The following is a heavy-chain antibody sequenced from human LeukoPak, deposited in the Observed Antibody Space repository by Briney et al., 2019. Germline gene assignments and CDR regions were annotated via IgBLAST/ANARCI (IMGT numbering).Heavy chain of an antibody. D-gene: IGHD4/OR15-4a*01. J-gene: IGHJ6*03. CDR2: IYNSGIT. V-gene: IGHV4-59*02. CDR1: GGSVSSHF. CDR3: ARDHLPAGAPGYYMGV. Sequence: SETLSLTCTVSGGSVSSHFWSWIRQPPGKGLEWIGYIYNSGITNYNPSLKSRVTMSVDTSKNQFSLMLRSVTAADTAVYYCARDHLPAGAPGYYMGVWGKGTTVTVSS.